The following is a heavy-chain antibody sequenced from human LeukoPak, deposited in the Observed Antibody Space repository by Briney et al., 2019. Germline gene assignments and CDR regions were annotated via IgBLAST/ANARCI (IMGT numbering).Heavy chain of an antibody. V-gene: IGHV3-23*01. Sequence: PGGSLRLSCAASGFTFSSYAMSWVRQAPGKGLEWVSTIGGSSGSTYYADSVKGRFTISRDNSKHTLSLQMNSLRAEDTALYYCAKSRHTGYVYFDYWGQGTLVTVSS. J-gene: IGHJ4*02. CDR1: GFTFSSYA. CDR3: AKSRHTGYVYFDY. CDR2: IGGSSGST. D-gene: IGHD5-12*01.